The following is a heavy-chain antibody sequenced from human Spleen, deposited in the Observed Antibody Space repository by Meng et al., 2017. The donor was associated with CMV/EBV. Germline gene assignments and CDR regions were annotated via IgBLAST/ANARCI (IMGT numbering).Heavy chain of an antibody. CDR2: IYYTGST. V-gene: IGHV4-59*01. CDR1: GGSFSTNY. CDR3: ARAGGYTSPLGY. Sequence: SETLSLTCAVSGGSFSTNYWSWIRQPPGKGLEWIGYIYYTGSTNYNPSLKSRVTISVDTSKNQFSLKLSSVTAADTAVYYCARAGGYTSPLGYWGQGTLVTVSS. J-gene: IGHJ4*02. D-gene: IGHD5-12*01.